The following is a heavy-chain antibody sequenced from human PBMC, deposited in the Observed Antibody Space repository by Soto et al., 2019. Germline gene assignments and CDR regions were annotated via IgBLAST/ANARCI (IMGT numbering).Heavy chain of an antibody. V-gene: IGHV4-30-4*08. CDR1: GGSISSGGYY. CDR2: IYYSGST. J-gene: IGHJ4*02. CDR3: ARDRYYGSGRTDY. D-gene: IGHD3-10*01. Sequence: PSETLSLTCTVSGGSISSGGYYWSWIRQHPGKGLEWIGYIYYSGSTYYNPSLKSRVTISVDTSKNQFSLKLSSVTAADTAVYYCARDRYYGSGRTDYWGQGTLVTVSS.